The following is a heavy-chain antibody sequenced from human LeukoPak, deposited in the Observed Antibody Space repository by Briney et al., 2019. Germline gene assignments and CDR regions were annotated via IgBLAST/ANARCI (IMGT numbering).Heavy chain of an antibody. Sequence: SETLSLTCTVSGGSISSYYWSWIRQPPGKGLEWIGYIYYSGSTNYNPSLKSRVTISIDTPKNQFSLKLSSVTAADTALYYFGRFRIASGNYQIDYWGQGTLVSVSS. D-gene: IGHD3-10*01. CDR2: IYYSGST. J-gene: IGHJ4*02. CDR3: GRFRIASGNYQIDY. CDR1: GGSISSYY. V-gene: IGHV4-59*01.